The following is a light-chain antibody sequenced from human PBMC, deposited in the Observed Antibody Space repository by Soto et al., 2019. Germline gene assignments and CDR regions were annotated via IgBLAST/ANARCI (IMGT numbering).Light chain of an antibody. CDR2: DVS. V-gene: IGKV1-5*01. Sequence: DFRMTQSPSTLSASVGDRVTISCRASQSISRWLAWYQQKPGRAPKLLIYDVSSLKSGVPSRFSGSGSGTEFTLTISSLQSEDFAVYYCHQYNYWWTFGQGTKVDIK. CDR3: HQYNYWWT. CDR1: QSISRW. J-gene: IGKJ1*01.